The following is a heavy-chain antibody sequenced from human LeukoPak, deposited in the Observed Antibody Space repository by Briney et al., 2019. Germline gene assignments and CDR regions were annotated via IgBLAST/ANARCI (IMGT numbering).Heavy chain of an antibody. CDR1: GGSITSSLYY. J-gene: IGHJ4*02. CDR3: ARRLISGWYGTGFGY. CDR2: IYYSGSGST. Sequence: SETLSLTCTVSGGSITSSLYYWGWIRQPPGRGLEWIGSIYYSGSGSTYYNPSLQSRVTISVDTSKNQLSLKLSSVTAADTAVYYCARRLISGWYGTGFGYWGQGNLVTVSS. D-gene: IGHD6-19*01. V-gene: IGHV4-39*01.